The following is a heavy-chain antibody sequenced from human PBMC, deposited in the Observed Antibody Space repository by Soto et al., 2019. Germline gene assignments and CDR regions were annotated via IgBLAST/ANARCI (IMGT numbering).Heavy chain of an antibody. CDR3: AKGLWFAELLWGFDY. J-gene: IGHJ4*02. Sequence: PGGSLRLSCAVSGFTFSSYDMTWVRQAPGKGLEWVSSIDDGGDSTYYADSVKGRFTISRDNSKNTLHLQMNSLRVEDTAVYYCAKGLWFAELLWGFDYWGQGALVTVSS. V-gene: IGHV3-23*01. D-gene: IGHD3-10*01. CDR1: GFTFSSYD. CDR2: IDDGGDST.